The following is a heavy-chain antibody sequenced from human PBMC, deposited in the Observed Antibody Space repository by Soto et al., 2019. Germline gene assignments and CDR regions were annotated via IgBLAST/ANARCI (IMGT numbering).Heavy chain of an antibody. Sequence: QVQLVESGGGVVQPGRSLRLSCAASGFTFSSYAMHWVRQAPGKGLEWVAVISYDGSNKYYADSVKGRFTMSRDNSKNTLYLQMNSLRAEDTAVYYCARESVMVRDAFDIWGQGTMVTVSS. CDR2: ISYDGSNK. CDR3: ARESVMVRDAFDI. V-gene: IGHV3-30-3*01. J-gene: IGHJ3*02. CDR1: GFTFSSYA. D-gene: IGHD3-10*01.